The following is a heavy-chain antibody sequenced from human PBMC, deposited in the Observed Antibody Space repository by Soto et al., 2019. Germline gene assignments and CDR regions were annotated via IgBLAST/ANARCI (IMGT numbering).Heavy chain of an antibody. CDR1: GGSISSGGYY. J-gene: IGHJ3*02. D-gene: IGHD3-22*01. Sequence: LSLTCTVSGGSISSGGYYWSWIRQHPGKGLEWIGYIYYSGSTYYNPSLKSRVTISVDTSKNQFSLKLSSVTAADTAVYYCARDPGYYDSSGYVHHDAFDIWGQGTMVTV. CDR3: ARDPGYYDSSGYVHHDAFDI. CDR2: IYYSGST. V-gene: IGHV4-31*03.